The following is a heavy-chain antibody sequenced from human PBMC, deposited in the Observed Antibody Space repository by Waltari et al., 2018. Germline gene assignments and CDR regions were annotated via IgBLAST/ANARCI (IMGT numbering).Heavy chain of an antibody. D-gene: IGHD4-17*01. J-gene: IGHJ4*02. CDR2: IYYSGST. CDR1: GGSISSSSYY. Sequence: QLQLQESGPGLVKPSETLSLTCTVSGGSISSSSYYWGWIRQPPGKGLEWIGSIYYSGSTYYNPSLKSRVTISLDTSKNQFSLKLSSVTAADTAVYYCATTTHDYGDHLADYWGQGTLVTVSS. V-gene: IGHV4-39*07. CDR3: ATTTHDYGDHLADY.